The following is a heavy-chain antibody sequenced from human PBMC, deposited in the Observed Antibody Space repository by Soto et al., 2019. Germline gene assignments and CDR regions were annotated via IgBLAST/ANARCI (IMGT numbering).Heavy chain of an antibody. V-gene: IGHV4-59*01. CDR2: IYYSGST. D-gene: IGHD2-21*02. CDR3: ARDLLGGGNSVGAFDI. CDR1: GGSISSYY. J-gene: IGHJ3*02. Sequence: PSETLSLTCAVSGGSISSYYWSWIRQPPGKGLEWIGYIYYSGSTNYNPSLKSRATISVDTSKNQFSLKLSSVTAADTAVYYCARDLLGGGNSVGAFDIWGQGTMVTVSS.